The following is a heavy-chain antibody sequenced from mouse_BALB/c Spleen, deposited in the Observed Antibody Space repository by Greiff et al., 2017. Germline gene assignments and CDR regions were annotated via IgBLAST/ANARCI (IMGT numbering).Heavy chain of an antibody. V-gene: IGHV5-6-5*01. CDR1: GFAFSSYD. J-gene: IGHJ4*01. D-gene: IGHD2-14*01. CDR2: ISSGGST. Sequence: DVKLVESGGGLVKPGGSLKLSCAASGFAFSSYDMSWVRQTPEKRLEWVASISSGGSTYYPDSVKGRFTISRDNARNILYLQMSSLRSEDTAMYYCARGKYRYDEDYAMDYWGQGTSVTVSS. CDR3: ARGKYRYDEDYAMDY.